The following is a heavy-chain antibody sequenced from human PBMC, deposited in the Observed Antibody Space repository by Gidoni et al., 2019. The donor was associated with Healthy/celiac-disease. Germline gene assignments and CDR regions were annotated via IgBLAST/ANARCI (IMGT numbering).Heavy chain of an antibody. V-gene: IGHV1-3*01. CDR1: GYTFTSYA. CDR2: INAGNGNT. CDR3: ARDGRGGVVISGYYDY. J-gene: IGHJ4*02. Sequence: QVQLVQSGAEVKKPGASVKVSCKASGYTFTSYAMHWVRQAPGQRLEWMGWINAGNGNTKYSQKFQGRVTITRDTSASTAYMELSSLRSEDTAVYYCARDGRGGVVISGYYDYWGQGTLVTVSS. D-gene: IGHD3-22*01.